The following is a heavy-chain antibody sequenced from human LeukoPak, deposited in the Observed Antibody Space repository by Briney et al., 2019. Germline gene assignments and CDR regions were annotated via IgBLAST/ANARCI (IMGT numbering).Heavy chain of an antibody. D-gene: IGHD3-22*01. CDR3: AKDPHYYDSSGYLDY. CDR1: GFTFSSYG. J-gene: IGHJ4*02. Sequence: PGGTLRLSCAASGFTFSSYGMSWVRQAPGKGLEWVSSISFTGGTTYYADSVKGRFTISRDNSKNTLYLQMNSLRAEDTAVYYCAKDPHYYDSSGYLDYWGQGTLVTVSS. CDR2: ISFTGGTT. V-gene: IGHV3-23*01.